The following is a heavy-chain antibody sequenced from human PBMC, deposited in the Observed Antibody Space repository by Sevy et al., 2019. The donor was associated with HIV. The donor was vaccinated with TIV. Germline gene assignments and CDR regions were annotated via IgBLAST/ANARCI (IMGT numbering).Heavy chain of an antibody. CDR2: ISHDGSNK. V-gene: IGHV3-30*04. CDR3: AKFQDVGATFVDY. J-gene: IGHJ4*02. D-gene: IGHD1-26*01. CDR1: GFTFSSYA. Sequence: GGSLRLSCAASGFTFSSYAMHWVRQAPGKGLEWVAVISHDGSNKYYADSVKGRFTISRDNSKNTLYLQMNSLRAEDTAVYYCAKFQDVGATFVDYWGQGTLVTVSS.